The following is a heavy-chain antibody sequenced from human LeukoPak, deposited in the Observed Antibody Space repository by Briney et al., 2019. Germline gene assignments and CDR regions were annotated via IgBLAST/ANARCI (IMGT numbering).Heavy chain of an antibody. Sequence: SETLSLTCAVYGGSFSGYYWSWIRQPPGKGLEWIGEINHSGSTNYNPSLKSRVTISVDTSKNQFSLKLSSVTAADTAVYYCARGGEWLRSIPAPLDYWGQGTVVTVS. D-gene: IGHD5-12*01. CDR3: ARGGEWLRSIPAPLDY. CDR1: GGSFSGYY. V-gene: IGHV4-34*01. J-gene: IGHJ4*02. CDR2: INHSGST.